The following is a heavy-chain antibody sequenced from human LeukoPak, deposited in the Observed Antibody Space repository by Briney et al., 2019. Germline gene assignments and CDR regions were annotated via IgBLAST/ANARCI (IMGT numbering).Heavy chain of an antibody. D-gene: IGHD4-17*01. CDR3: VIYTVTSRYDAFDI. V-gene: IGHV1-2*06. CDR1: GYTFTGYY. J-gene: IGHJ3*02. CDR2: INPNSGGT. Sequence: ASVKVSCKASGYTFTGYYMHWVRQAPGQGLEWMGRINPNSGGTNYAQKFQGRVTMTRDTSISTAYMELSRLRSDDTAVYYCVIYTVTSRYDAFDIWGQGTMVTVSS.